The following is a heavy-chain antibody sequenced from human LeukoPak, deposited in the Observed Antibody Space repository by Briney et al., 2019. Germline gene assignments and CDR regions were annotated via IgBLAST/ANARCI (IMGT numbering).Heavy chain of an antibody. V-gene: IGHV1-69*05. Sequence: SVKVSCKASGGTFSSYGIIWVRQAPGQGLEWMGRIIPIFGTANYAQKFQGRVTIITDESTSTAYMVLSSLRSEDTAVYYCARYYENSSGWYLSGYFDYWGQGTLVTVSS. CDR3: ARYYENSSGWYLSGYFDY. CDR1: GGTFSSYG. D-gene: IGHD6-19*01. CDR2: IIPIFGTA. J-gene: IGHJ4*02.